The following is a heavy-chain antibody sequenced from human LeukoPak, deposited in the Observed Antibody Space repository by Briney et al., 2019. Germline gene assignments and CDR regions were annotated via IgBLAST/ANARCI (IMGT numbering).Heavy chain of an antibody. V-gene: IGHV4-59*08. D-gene: IGHD5-18*01. CDR1: GGSIRTYY. CDR2: IYYSGST. J-gene: IGHJ4*02. Sequence: SETLSLTCTVSGGSIRTYYWSWIRQSPGKGLEWIGYIYYSGSTNYNPSLKSRVTISVDTSKNQFSLKLSSVTAADTAVYYCARSGDTAMAYGYWGQGTLVTVSS. CDR3: ARSGDTAMAYGY.